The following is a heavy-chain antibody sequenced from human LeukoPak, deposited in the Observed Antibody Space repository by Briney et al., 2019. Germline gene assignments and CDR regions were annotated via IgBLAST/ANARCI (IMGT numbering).Heavy chain of an antibody. CDR1: GFTFSNAW. CDR3: TTDVQWNYLYYFDY. Sequence: PGGSLRLSCAASGFTFSNAWTSWVRQAPGKGLEWVGRIKSKTDGGTTDYAAPVKGRFTISRDDSKNTLYLQMNSLKTEDTAVYYCTTDVQWNYLYYFDYWGQGTLVTVSS. D-gene: IGHD1-7*01. V-gene: IGHV3-15*01. J-gene: IGHJ4*02. CDR2: IKSKTDGGTT.